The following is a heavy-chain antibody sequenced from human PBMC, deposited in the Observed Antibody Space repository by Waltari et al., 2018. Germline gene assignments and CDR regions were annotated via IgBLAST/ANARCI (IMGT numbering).Heavy chain of an antibody. D-gene: IGHD6-19*01. CDR1: GFTFSSYA. CDR2: ISSNGGST. V-gene: IGHV3-64*07. CDR3: ARGIAVVGGFDY. Sequence: EVQLVESGGGLVQPGGSLRLSCAASGFTFSSYAMPWVRQAPGKGLEYVSAISSNGGSTYYADSVKGRFTISRDNSKNTLYLQMGSLRAEDMAVYYCARGIAVVGGFDYWGQGTLVTVSS. J-gene: IGHJ4*02.